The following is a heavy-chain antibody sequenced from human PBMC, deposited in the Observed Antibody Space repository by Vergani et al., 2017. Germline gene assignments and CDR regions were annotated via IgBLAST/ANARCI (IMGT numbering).Heavy chain of an antibody. CDR3: ARDVSGWYMSPGGPPVY. J-gene: IGHJ4*02. CDR2: ISSSSSYI. Sequence: EVQLVESGGGLVKPGGSLRLSCAASGFTFTSYSMNWVRQAPGKGLEWVSSISSSSSYIYYADSVKGRFTISRDNAKNSLYLQMNSLRAEDTAVYYCARDVSGWYMSPGGPPVYWGQGTLVTVS. D-gene: IGHD6-19*01. V-gene: IGHV3-21*01. CDR1: GFTFTSYS.